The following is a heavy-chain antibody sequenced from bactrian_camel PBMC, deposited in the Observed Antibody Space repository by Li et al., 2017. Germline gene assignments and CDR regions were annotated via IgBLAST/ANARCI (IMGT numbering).Heavy chain of an antibody. CDR3: ASHRLVCLGSSVFGEYDY. J-gene: IGHJ4*01. Sequence: HVQLVESGGGSVQTGGSLRLSCVRSGAISNNYCVGWFRQRPGKARERVATIDTGGDITYYADNVKGRFTISRDDAKTTVYLQMNSLKPEDSGIYYCASHRLVCLGSSVFGEYDYWGQGTQVTVS. V-gene: IGHV3S1*01. D-gene: IGHD1*01. CDR2: IDTGGDIT. CDR1: GAISNNYC.